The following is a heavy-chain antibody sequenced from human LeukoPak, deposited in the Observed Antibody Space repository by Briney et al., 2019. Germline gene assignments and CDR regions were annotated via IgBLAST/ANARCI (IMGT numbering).Heavy chain of an antibody. CDR2: ISYDGSNK. V-gene: IGHV3-30*18. CDR1: GFTFSSYG. J-gene: IGHJ4*02. Sequence: GGSLRLSCAASGFTFSSYGMHWVRQAPGKGLEWVAVISYDGSNKYYADSVKGRFTISRDNPKNTLYLQMNSLRAEDTAVYYCAKGGGNSGDYFDYWGQGTLVTVSS. CDR3: AKGGGNSGDYFDY. D-gene: IGHD4-23*01.